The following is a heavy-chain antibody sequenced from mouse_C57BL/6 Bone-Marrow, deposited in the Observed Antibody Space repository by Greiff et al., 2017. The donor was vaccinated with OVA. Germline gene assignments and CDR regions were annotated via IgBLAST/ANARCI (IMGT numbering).Heavy chain of an antibody. V-gene: IGHV8-12*01. D-gene: IGHD1-1*01. CDR2: IYWDDDK. CDR1: GFSLSTSGMG. Sequence: QVPLKVSGPGILQSSQTLSLTCSFSGFSLSTSGMGVSWIRQPSGKGLEWLAHIYWDDDKRYNPSLKSRPITSKDTSRNQVYHRITSVDTAGTATNYCGRRGADYYSSSDGYWYFDVWGTGTTVTVSS. CDR3: GRRGADYYSSSDGYWYFDV. J-gene: IGHJ1*03.